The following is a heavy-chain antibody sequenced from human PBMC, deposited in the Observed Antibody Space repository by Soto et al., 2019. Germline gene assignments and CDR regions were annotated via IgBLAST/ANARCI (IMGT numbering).Heavy chain of an antibody. CDR3: AKEGGYGDRIADDYYYYGMDV. D-gene: IGHD2-21*02. CDR1: GFSFRSFG. J-gene: IGHJ6*02. CDR2: ISHEGTYK. Sequence: GGSLRLSCEVSGFSFRSFGMHWVRQAPGEGLEWVTVISHEGTYKHYADSVKGRFTISRDDSKNTLYLEMNGLRAEDTAVYYCAKEGGYGDRIADDYYYYGMDVWGQGTTVTVSS. V-gene: IGHV3-30*18.